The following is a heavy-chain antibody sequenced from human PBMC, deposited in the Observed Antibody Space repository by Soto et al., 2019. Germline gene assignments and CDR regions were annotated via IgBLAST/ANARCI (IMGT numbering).Heavy chain of an antibody. V-gene: IGHV5-51*01. J-gene: IGHJ6*02. Sequence: GESLKISCNGSGYSFTNYRIVWVRQMPGKGLEWMGSIYPADSDTRYRPSFQGQVTISADESITTAYLQWTSLKASDTAMYYCARASGSDGMDVWGQGTTVTVSS. CDR2: IYPADSDT. CDR3: ARASGSDGMDV. CDR1: GYSFTNYR.